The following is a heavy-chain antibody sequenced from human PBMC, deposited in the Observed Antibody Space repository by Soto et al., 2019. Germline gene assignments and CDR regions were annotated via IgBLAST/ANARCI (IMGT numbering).Heavy chain of an antibody. CDR3: ARGHDAVLTGHNPLAY. J-gene: IGHJ4*02. D-gene: IGHD3-9*01. Sequence: QVQLVQSGAEVKRPRASVKVSCKASGYSFTRYGITWVRQVPGQGLEWMGWSSVYNGNTKYAQKLQGRVTMTTDTSTRTAYMELRNLRSDDTAVYYWARGHDAVLTGHNPLAYWGQGTLVSVSS. CDR1: GYSFTRYG. V-gene: IGHV1-18*01. CDR2: SSVYNGNT.